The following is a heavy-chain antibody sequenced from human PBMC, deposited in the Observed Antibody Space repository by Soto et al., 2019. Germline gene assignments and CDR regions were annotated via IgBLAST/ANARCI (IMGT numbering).Heavy chain of an antibody. Sequence: GGSLRLSCAASGFTFSSYRMNWVRQAPGKGLEWVSSISSSSSYIYYADSVKGRFTISRDNSKNTLYLQMNSLRAEDTAVYYCAKVLHFITAVPYFDYWGQGTLVTVSS. CDR3: AKVLHFITAVPYFDY. D-gene: IGHD3-3*02. CDR2: ISSSSSYI. J-gene: IGHJ4*02. V-gene: IGHV3-21*04. CDR1: GFTFSSYR.